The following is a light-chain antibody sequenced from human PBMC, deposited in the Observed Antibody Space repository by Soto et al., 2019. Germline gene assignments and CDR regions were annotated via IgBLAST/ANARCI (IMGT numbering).Light chain of an antibody. J-gene: IGKJ1*01. CDR1: QTISSW. V-gene: IGKV1-5*03. CDR2: KAS. CDR3: QQYHSTPAWT. Sequence: IQIDQSPYTLSGSVGDRVPMTCRASQTISSWLAWYQQKPGKAPKLLIYKASTLKSVVPSRVSGSGSGTEVSLTIISRHAEHVAVYYFQQYHSTPAWTVGQGTKVDI.